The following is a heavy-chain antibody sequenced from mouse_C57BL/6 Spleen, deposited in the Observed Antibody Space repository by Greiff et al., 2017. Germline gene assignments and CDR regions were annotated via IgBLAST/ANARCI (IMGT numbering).Heavy chain of an antibody. CDR1: GYTFTSYW. CDR2: INPSNGGT. J-gene: IGHJ4*01. CDR3: ARERAYDYGRGSMDY. D-gene: IGHD2-4*01. Sequence: QVQLQQPGTELVKPGASVKLSCKASGYTFTSYWMHWVKQRPGQGLEWIGNINPSNGGTHYNEKFTSKAALTVDKSASTAYMQLSSLTSEDSAVYYCARERAYDYGRGSMDYWGQGTSVTVSS. V-gene: IGHV1-53*01.